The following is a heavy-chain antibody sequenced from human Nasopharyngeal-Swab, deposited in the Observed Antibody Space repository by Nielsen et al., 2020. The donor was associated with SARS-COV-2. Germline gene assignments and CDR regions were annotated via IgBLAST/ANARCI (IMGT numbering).Heavy chain of an antibody. CDR1: GFPFRDYY. J-gene: IGHJ4*02. Sequence: GGSLQISWAAPGFPFRDYYMSWFRPSPGNGLGWVSYISSSGSTIYYADSAKGRFTISRDNAKNSLYLQMNSLRAEDTAVYYCAREGRYYDYVWGSYRPGGFDYWGQGTLVTVSS. CDR3: AREGRYYDYVWGSYRPGGFDY. V-gene: IGHV3-11*01. D-gene: IGHD3-16*02. CDR2: ISSSGSTI.